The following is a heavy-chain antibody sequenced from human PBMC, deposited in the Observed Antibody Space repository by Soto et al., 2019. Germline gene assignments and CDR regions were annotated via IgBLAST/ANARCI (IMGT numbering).Heavy chain of an antibody. V-gene: IGHV3-15*07. J-gene: IGHJ3*01. D-gene: IGHD1-1*01. Sequence: EVHLVQSGGGLVKPGESLRVSCVVSGLTFSHAWVNWVRQVPGKGLEWVGRIKGKPDGEAADYAAPVKGRFSFSRDDSENTVYLQMNSLKIEDTAIYYCAWQDKWNHDVFDVWGQGTMVTVSS. CDR1: GLTFSHAW. CDR3: AWQDKWNHDVFDV. CDR2: IKGKPDGEAA.